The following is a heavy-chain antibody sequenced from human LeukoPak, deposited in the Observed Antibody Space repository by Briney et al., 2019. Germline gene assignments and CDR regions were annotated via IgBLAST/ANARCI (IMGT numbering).Heavy chain of an antibody. CDR3: ARRRFSSGWYEDFDY. Sequence: SVKVSCKASGGTFSSYAISWVRQARGQGLEWMGRIIPILGIANYAQKFQGRVTITADKSTSTAYMELSSLRSEDTAVYYCARRRFSSGWYEDFDYWGQGTLVTVSS. CDR2: IIPILGIA. D-gene: IGHD6-19*01. J-gene: IGHJ4*02. V-gene: IGHV1-69*04. CDR1: GGTFSSYA.